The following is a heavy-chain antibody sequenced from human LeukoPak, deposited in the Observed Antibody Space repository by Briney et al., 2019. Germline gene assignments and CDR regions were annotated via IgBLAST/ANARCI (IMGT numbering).Heavy chain of an antibody. D-gene: IGHD4-23*01. CDR1: GFTFSSYR. CDR2: ISSSSSYI. Sequence: PGGSLRLSCAASGFTFSSYRMNWVRQAPGKGLEWVLSISSSSSYIYYADSVKGRFTISRDNAKNSLYLHMNSLRAEDTAVYYCARDYGGSSPFDYWGQGTLVTVFS. V-gene: IGHV3-21*01. CDR3: ARDYGGSSPFDY. J-gene: IGHJ4*02.